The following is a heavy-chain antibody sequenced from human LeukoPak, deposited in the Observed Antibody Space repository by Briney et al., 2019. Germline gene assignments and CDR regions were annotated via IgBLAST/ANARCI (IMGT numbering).Heavy chain of an antibody. J-gene: IGHJ1*01. CDR3: ARVGDYGDYQYFQH. D-gene: IGHD4-17*01. CDR2: ISASGST. V-gene: IGHV4-4*07. CDR1: GGSLSSYY. Sequence: PSETLSLTCTVSGGSLSSYYWSWIRQPAGKGLEWIGRISASGSTNYNPSLKSRVIMSLDTSKNQFSLNLDSVTAADTAMYYCARVGDYGDYQYFQHWGQGTLVTVSS.